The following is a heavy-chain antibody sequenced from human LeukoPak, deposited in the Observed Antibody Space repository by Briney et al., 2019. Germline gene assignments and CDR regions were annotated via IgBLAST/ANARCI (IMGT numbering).Heavy chain of an antibody. CDR1: GFTFDDYA. V-gene: IGHV3-43*02. J-gene: IGHJ4*02. CDR3: AKESITFGGVIAY. D-gene: IGHD3-16*02. CDR2: ISGDGGST. Sequence: PGGSLRLSCAASGFTFDDYAMHWVRQAPGKGLEWVSLISGDGGSTYYADSVKGRFTISRDNSKNSLYLQMNSLRTVDTALYYCAKESITFGGVIAYWGQGTLVTVSS.